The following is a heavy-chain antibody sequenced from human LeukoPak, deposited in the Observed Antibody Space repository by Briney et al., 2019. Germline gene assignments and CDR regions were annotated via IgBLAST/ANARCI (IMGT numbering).Heavy chain of an antibody. V-gene: IGHV3-15*01. CDR3: AKGVITMIVVVSAFDI. J-gene: IGHJ3*02. CDR1: GFTFNNAW. D-gene: IGHD3-22*01. CDR2: IKTKTGGGTT. Sequence: GGSLRLSCAASGFTFNNAWMTWVRQAPGKGLEWVGRIKTKTGGGTTDYAAPVKGRFTISRDNSKNTLYLQMNSLRAEDTAVYYCAKGVITMIVVVSAFDIWGQGTMVTVSS.